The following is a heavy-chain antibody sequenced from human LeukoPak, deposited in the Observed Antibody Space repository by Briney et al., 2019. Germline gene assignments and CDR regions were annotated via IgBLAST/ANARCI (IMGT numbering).Heavy chain of an antibody. J-gene: IGHJ4*02. V-gene: IGHV4-59*01. Sequence: SETLSLTCTVSGGSLSSYYWSWIRHPPGKGLEWIGYIYYSGSTSYNPSLKSRVTISVDTSKNQFSLKLSSVTAADTAVYYCAAEDDYGDSPHYWGQGTLVTVSS. CDR2: IYYSGST. CDR3: AAEDDYGDSPHY. D-gene: IGHD4-17*01. CDR1: GGSLSSYY.